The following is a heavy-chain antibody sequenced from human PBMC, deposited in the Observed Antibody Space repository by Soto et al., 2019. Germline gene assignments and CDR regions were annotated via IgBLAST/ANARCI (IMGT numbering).Heavy chain of an antibody. CDR3: ARGKPLLWFGELLLSALDNWFDP. Sequence: ASVKVSCKASGGTFSSYAISWVRQAPGQGLEWMGGIIPIFGTANYAQKFQGRVTITAEESTSTAYMELSSLSSEDTAVYYCARGKPLLWFGELLLSALDNWFDPWGQGTLVTVSS. V-gene: IGHV1-69*13. J-gene: IGHJ5*02. CDR2: IIPIFGTA. CDR1: GGTFSSYA. D-gene: IGHD3-10*01.